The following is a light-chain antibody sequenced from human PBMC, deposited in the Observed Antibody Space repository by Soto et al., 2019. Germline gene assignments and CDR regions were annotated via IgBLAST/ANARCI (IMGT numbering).Light chain of an antibody. CDR2: AAS. Sequence: DIQMTQSPSSLSASVGDRVTITCRASQSISSYLNWYQQKPGKAPKLLIYAASCLQSGVPSRFSGSGSGTDFTLTISSLQPEDFATYYCQQSYPPWTFGQGTKVEIK. J-gene: IGKJ1*01. V-gene: IGKV1-39*01. CDR3: QQSYPPWT. CDR1: QSISSY.